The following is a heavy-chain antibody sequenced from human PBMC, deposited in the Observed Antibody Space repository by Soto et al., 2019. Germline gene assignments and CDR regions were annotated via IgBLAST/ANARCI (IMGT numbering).Heavy chain of an antibody. J-gene: IGHJ4*02. CDR1: GGSISSSSYY. D-gene: IGHD3-16*01. CDR2: IYYSGST. Sequence: SETLSLTCTVSGGSISSSSYYWGWIRQPPGKGLEWIGSIYYSGSTYYNPSLKSRVTISVDTSKNQFSLKLSSVTAADTAVYYCARVKIDSGRGGYYFDYWGQGTLVTVSS. CDR3: ARVKIDSGRGGYYFDY. V-gene: IGHV4-39*01.